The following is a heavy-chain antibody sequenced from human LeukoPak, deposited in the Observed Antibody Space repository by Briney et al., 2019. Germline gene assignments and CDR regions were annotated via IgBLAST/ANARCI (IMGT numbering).Heavy chain of an antibody. CDR1: GFTFDDYG. V-gene: IGHV3-20*04. CDR3: ARDPTGSYFG. D-gene: IGHD1-26*01. Sequence: GGSLRLSCAASGFTFDDYGMSWVRQAPGKGLEWVSGINWNGGSTGYADPVKGRFTISRDKAKNSLYLQMNTLRAEDTAVYYCARDPTGSYFGWGQGTLVTVSS. J-gene: IGHJ4*02. CDR2: INWNGGST.